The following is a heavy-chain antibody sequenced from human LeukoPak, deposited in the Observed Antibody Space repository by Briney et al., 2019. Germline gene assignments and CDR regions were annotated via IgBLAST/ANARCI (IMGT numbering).Heavy chain of an antibody. CDR1: GFTFSSYG. D-gene: IGHD3-3*01. V-gene: IGHV3-30*18. CDR2: IPYDGSNK. Sequence: QSGKSLRLSCAASGFTFSSYGMHWVRQAPGKGMEWVALIPYDGSNKYYADSVKGRITISRDNSKNTLFLQMNSLRTEDTAVYYCAKDRRGYDFWSGGYYHYGMDVWGQGTTVTVSS. J-gene: IGHJ6*02. CDR3: AKDRRGYDFWSGGYYHYGMDV.